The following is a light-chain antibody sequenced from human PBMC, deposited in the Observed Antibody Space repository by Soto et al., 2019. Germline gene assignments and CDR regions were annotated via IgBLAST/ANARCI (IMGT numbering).Light chain of an antibody. J-gene: IGKJ1*01. CDR2: TTS. CDR3: QQYNSWPRT. V-gene: IGKV3-15*01. Sequence: EVVMTQSPATLSVSPGARITISCRASQTVGSNLAWYQQKPGQAPRLLIYTTSSRATGVPAKFSGSGSGTEFTLTIDSLQSEDFVLYYCQQYNSWPRTFGQGTKVDIK. CDR1: QTVGSN.